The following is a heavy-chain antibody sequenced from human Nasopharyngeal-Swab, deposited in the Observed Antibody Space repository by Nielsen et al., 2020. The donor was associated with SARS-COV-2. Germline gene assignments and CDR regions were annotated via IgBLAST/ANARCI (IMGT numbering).Heavy chain of an antibody. D-gene: IGHD3-9*01. CDR3: ARSGYDILTGYYNGLDY. V-gene: IGHV3-21*03. CDR1: GFTFNNYN. CDR2: ISSSSSYI. Sequence: GESLKISCAASGFTFNNYNFNWVRQAPGKGLEWVSSISSSSSYIYYADSVKGRFTISKDTSKNQVVLTMTNMDPVDTATYYCARSGYDILTGYYNGLDYWGQGTLVTVSS. J-gene: IGHJ4*02.